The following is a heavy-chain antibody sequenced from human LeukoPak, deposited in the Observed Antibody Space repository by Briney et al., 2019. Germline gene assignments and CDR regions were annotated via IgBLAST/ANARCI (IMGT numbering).Heavy chain of an antibody. J-gene: IGHJ4*02. Sequence: GRSLRLSCAASGFTFSSYAMHWVRQAPGKGLEWVAVISYDGSNKYYADSVNGRFTISRDNSKNMLYLQMNSLRAEDTAVYYCARAWGSSWYFDYWGQGTLVTVSS. CDR3: ARAWGSSWYFDY. CDR1: GFTFSSYA. V-gene: IGHV3-30*04. CDR2: ISYDGSNK. D-gene: IGHD6-13*01.